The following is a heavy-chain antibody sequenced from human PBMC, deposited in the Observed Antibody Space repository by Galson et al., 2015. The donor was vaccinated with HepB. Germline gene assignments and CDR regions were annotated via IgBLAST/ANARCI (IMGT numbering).Heavy chain of an antibody. CDR1: GFTFSSYG. Sequence: SLRLSCAASGFTFSSYGMHWVRQAPGKGLEWVAVISYDGSNKYYADSVKGRFTISRDNSKNTLYLQMNSLRAEDTAVYYCAKDSGDVEVPALEGRMDVWGQGTTVTVSS. D-gene: IGHD2-2*01. CDR3: AKDSGDVEVPALEGRMDV. J-gene: IGHJ6*02. CDR2: ISYDGSNK. V-gene: IGHV3-30*18.